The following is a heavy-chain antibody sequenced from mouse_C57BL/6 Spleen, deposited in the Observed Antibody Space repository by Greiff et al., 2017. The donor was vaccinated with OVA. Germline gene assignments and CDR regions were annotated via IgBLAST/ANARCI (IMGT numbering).Heavy chain of an antibody. D-gene: IGHD1-1*01. V-gene: IGHV5-6*01. CDR2: ISSGGSYT. CDR1: GFTFSSYG. Sequence: EVKLVESGGDLVKPGGSLKLSCAASGFTFSSYGMSWVRQTPDKRLEWVATISSGGSYTYYPDSVKGRFTISRDNAKNTLYLQMSSLKSEDTAMYYCARLCYGSSYGGFDYWGQGTTLTVSS. J-gene: IGHJ2*01. CDR3: ARLCYGSSYGGFDY.